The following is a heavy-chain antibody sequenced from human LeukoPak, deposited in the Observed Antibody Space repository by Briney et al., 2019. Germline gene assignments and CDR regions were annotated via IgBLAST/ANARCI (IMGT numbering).Heavy chain of an antibody. D-gene: IGHD1-26*01. CDR2: IYHSGST. J-gene: IGHJ4*02. Sequence: SETLTLTCAVSGYSISSGYYWGRIRQPPGKGLEWIGSIYHSGSTHYNPSLKSRVTISVDTSKNQFSMKLSSVTAADTAVYYCAREEYSGSYDYWGQGTLVTVSS. V-gene: IGHV4-38-2*02. CDR3: AREEYSGSYDY. CDR1: GYSISSGYY.